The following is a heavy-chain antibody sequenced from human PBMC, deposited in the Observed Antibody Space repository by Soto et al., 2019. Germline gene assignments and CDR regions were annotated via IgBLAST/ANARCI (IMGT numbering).Heavy chain of an antibody. D-gene: IGHD4-4*01. J-gene: IGHJ4*01. CDR2: IFHSGST. CDR1: GGSISSDGHA. CDR3: ARYSAYRGHFDF. Sequence: PSETLSLTCAVSGGSISSDGHAWSWIRQPPGKGLELIASIFHSGSTYYNLSLKTRVTILVDRYNNQFSLRLRSVTAADTAVYYCARYSAYRGHFDFWGHGALVTVSS. V-gene: IGHV4-30-2*01.